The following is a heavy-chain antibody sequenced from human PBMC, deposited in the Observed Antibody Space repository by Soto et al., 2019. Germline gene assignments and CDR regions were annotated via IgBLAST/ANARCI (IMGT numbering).Heavy chain of an antibody. CDR3: AHNPPQDSGAFDI. J-gene: IGHJ3*02. V-gene: IGHV2-5*02. Sequence: SGPTLANPXQALTLTCTFSGFSLRTTGVGVGWISPPPGKGLEWLALLYWDDDNRYNPSLKSRLTLTKDTSKSQVVLTLTNVDPADTAPYYCAHNPPQDSGAFDIWGQGTMVTVSS. CDR2: LYWDDDN. CDR1: GFSLRTTGVG. D-gene: IGHD6-19*01.